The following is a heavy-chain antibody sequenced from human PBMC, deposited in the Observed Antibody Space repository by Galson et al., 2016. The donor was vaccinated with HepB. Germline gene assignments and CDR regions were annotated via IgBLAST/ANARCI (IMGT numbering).Heavy chain of an antibody. CDR1: GFIFSSSW. CDR3: AKFTVQGSLY. J-gene: IGHJ4*02. Sequence: SLRLSCAASGFIFSSSWMHWVRQAPGKEPVWVSRINTDGSNPTYADSAKGRFTISRDNTKNTLYLQMNTLRAEDTAVYYCAKFTVQGSLYWGQGTLVTVSS. V-gene: IGHV3-74*01. D-gene: IGHD4-11*01. CDR2: INTDGSNP.